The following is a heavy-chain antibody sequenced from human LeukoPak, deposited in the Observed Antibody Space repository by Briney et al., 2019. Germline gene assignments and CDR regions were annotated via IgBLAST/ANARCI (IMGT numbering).Heavy chain of an antibody. CDR3: ARDFALGQN. V-gene: IGHV7-4-1*02. CDR2: INTDTGTP. CDR1: GYTFTSYA. D-gene: IGHD2-21*01. J-gene: IGHJ4*02. Sequence: ASVKVSCKTSGYTFTSYAMNWVRQAPGQGLEWMGWINTDTGTPTYAQGFIGRFVFSLDTSVSTAYLQISSLKAEGTAVYYCARDFALGQNWGQGTLVTVSS.